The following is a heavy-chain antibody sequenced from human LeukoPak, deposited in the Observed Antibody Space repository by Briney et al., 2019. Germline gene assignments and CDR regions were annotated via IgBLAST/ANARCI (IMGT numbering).Heavy chain of an antibody. J-gene: IGHJ6*03. CDR2: IYYSGST. CDR1: GGSISSYY. D-gene: IGHD4-11*01. CDR3: ARAGVTTNYYYNYYMDV. Sequence: SETLSLTCTVSGGSISSYYWSWIRQPPGKGLEWIGYIYYSGSTNYNPSLKSRVTISVDTSKNQFSLKLSSVTAADTAVYYCARAGVTTNYYYNYYMDVWGKGATVTVSS. V-gene: IGHV4-59*01.